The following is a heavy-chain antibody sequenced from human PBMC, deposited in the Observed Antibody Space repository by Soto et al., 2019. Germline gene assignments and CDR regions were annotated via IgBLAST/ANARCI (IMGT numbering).Heavy chain of an antibody. V-gene: IGHV4-34*01. J-gene: IGHJ4*02. CDR3: ASSQNYSDSSDWYDFDY. D-gene: IGHD3-22*01. CDR1: GGSFSGYY. Sequence: SETLSLTCSIYGGSFSGYYWSWIRQPPGKGLEWIGEINHSGNTNYNPSLKSRVTISVDTSNNQFSLKLSSVTAADTAVYYCASSQNYSDSSDWYDFDYCGQGTLVTDSS. CDR2: INHSGNT.